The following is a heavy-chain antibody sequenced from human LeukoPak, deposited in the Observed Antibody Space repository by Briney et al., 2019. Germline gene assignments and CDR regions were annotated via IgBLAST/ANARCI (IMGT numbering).Heavy chain of an antibody. Sequence: KASQTLSLTCTVSGGSISSGGYYSSWLRHHPGKGLEWGGYIYYSGSTYYNPSLKSRVTISVDTSKNQFSLKLSSVTAADTAVYYCARDYGDYAAFDIWGQGTMVTVSS. CDR1: GGSISSGGYY. CDR2: IYYSGST. CDR3: ARDYGDYAAFDI. J-gene: IGHJ3*02. V-gene: IGHV4-31*03. D-gene: IGHD4-17*01.